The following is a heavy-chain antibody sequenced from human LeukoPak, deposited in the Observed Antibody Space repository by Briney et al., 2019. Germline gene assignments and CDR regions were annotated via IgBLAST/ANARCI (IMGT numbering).Heavy chain of an antibody. Sequence: GGSLRLSCAASGSTFSSYGMHWVRQAPGKGLEWVAFIRYDGSNKYYADSVKGRFTISRYNSKNTLYLQMNSLRAEDTAAYYCAKVGHYSSSWDFDYWGQGTLVTVSS. D-gene: IGHD6-13*01. J-gene: IGHJ4*02. CDR3: AKVGHYSSSWDFDY. CDR2: IRYDGSNK. CDR1: GSTFSSYG. V-gene: IGHV3-30*02.